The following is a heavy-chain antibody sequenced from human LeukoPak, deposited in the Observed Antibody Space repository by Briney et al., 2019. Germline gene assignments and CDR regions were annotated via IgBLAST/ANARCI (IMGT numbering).Heavy chain of an antibody. CDR3: ARDDLGYCNGGSCYSLYDY. J-gene: IGHJ4*02. CDR2: ISAYNGNT. V-gene: IGHV1-18*01. CDR1: GYTFSGYS. D-gene: IGHD2-15*01. Sequence: ASVKVSCKASGYTFSGYSISWVRQAPGQGLEWMGWISAYNGNTNYVKKLQGRVTMTTDTPTTTAYMELRSLRSDDTAVYYCARDDLGYCNGGSCYSLYDYWGQGTLVTVSS.